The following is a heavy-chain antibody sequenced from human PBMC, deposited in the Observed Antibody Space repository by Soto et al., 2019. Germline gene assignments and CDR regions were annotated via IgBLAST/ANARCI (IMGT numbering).Heavy chain of an antibody. D-gene: IGHD6-6*01. CDR1: GFTFSSDA. J-gene: IGHJ3*01. CDR2: ISGRGGST. V-gene: IGHV3-23*01. Sequence: EVQLLESGGRLVQPGGSLRLSCAASGFTFSSDAMSWVRHAPGKGLEWVSAISGRGGSTYYADSVKGRFTISEDNSMNPVYLQMTSVGAADTAVYYGVKDHYSSSSGLAFDVLGQGTMVTVSS. CDR3: VKDHYSSSSGLAFDV.